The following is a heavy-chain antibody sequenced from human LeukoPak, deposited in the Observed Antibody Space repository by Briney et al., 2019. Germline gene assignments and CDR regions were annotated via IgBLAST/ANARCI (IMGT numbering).Heavy chain of an antibody. D-gene: IGHD3-22*01. CDR3: AKYYDKGPSAFDI. CDR2: INHSGST. V-gene: IGHV4-34*01. CDR1: GGSISSYY. J-gene: IGHJ3*02. Sequence: SETLSLTCTVSGGSISSYYWSWIRQSPGKGLEWIGEINHSGSTNYNPSLKSRVTISVDTSKNQFSLKLSSVTAADTAVYYCAKYYDKGPSAFDIWGQGTMVTVSS.